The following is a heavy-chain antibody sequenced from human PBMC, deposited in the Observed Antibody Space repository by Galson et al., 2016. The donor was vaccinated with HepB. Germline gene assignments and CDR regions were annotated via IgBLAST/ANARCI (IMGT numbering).Heavy chain of an antibody. J-gene: IGHJ4*02. CDR3: ARGFLWFGELLYQDY. V-gene: IGHV3-49*04. CDR1: GFTFGDYA. Sequence: SLRLSCATSGFTFGDYAVTWVRQAPGKGLEWVGFIRTKTYDATPQYAASVEGSFFISRDDSKSVAYLQMNSLQIADTALYFCARGFLWFGELLYQDYWGQGTPVTVSS. CDR2: IRTKTYDATP. D-gene: IGHD3-10*01.